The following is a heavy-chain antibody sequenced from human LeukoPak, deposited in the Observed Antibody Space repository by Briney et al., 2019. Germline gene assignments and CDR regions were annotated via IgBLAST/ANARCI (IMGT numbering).Heavy chain of an antibody. CDR2: IKQDGSEK. Sequence: GGSLRLSCAASGFTFSSYWMSWVRQAPGKGLEWVANIKQDGSEKYYVDSVKGRFTISRDNAKNSLYLQMNSLRAEDTAVYYCAKDHMGATTPDAFDIWGQGTMVTVSS. CDR1: GFTFSSYW. V-gene: IGHV3-7*01. CDR3: AKDHMGATTPDAFDI. D-gene: IGHD1-26*01. J-gene: IGHJ3*02.